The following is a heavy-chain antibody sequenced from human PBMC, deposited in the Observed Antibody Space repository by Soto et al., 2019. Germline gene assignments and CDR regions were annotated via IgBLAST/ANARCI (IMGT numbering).Heavy chain of an antibody. V-gene: IGHV1-46*01. CDR2: INPGGGRT. CDR1: GYTFTSYY. CDR3: ARRPSCGGDCYLFDY. D-gene: IGHD2-21*02. J-gene: IGHJ4*02. Sequence: GASVKVSCKASGYTFTSYYIHWVRQAPGQGLEWVAMINPGGGRTKNAQMFQGRVTLTRDTSAGTVDMELSSLTSDDTAVYYCARRPSCGGDCYLFDYWGQGSLVTVSS.